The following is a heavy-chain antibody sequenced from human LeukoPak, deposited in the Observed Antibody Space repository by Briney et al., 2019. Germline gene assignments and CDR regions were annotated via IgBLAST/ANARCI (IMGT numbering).Heavy chain of an antibody. CDR3: ARDSSSSFWGPLGYYYMDV. CDR2: INPNSGGT. Sequence: ASVKVSCKASGYTFTGYYMHWVRQAPGQGLEWMGWINPNSGGTNYAQKFQGRVTMTRDTSISTAYMELSRLRSDDTAVYYCARDSSSSFWGPLGYYYMDVWGKGTTVTVSS. V-gene: IGHV1-2*02. J-gene: IGHJ6*03. CDR1: GYTFTGYY. D-gene: IGHD6-6*01.